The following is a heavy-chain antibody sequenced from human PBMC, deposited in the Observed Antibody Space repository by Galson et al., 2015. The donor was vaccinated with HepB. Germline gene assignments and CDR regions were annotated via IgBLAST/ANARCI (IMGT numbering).Heavy chain of an antibody. Sequence: SLRLSCAASGFTFSSYGMHWVRQAPGKGLEWVAFIRYDGSNKYYVDSVKGRFTISRDNSKNTLYLQMNSLRAEDTAVYYCAKDRYYGDYFDYWGQGTLVTVSS. V-gene: IGHV3-30*02. CDR1: GFTFSSYG. CDR2: IRYDGSNK. J-gene: IGHJ4*02. CDR3: AKDRYYGDYFDY. D-gene: IGHD4-17*01.